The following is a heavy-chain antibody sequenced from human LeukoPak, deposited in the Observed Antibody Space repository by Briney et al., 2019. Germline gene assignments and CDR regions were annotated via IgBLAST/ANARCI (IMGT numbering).Heavy chain of an antibody. J-gene: IGHJ4*02. V-gene: IGHV4-61*02. CDR1: GGSISSSSYY. Sequence: KSSETLSLTCTVSGGSISSSSYYWSWIRQPAGQGLEWIGRIYTSGSINYNPSLKSRLTISVDTSKNQFSLKLSSVTAADTAVYYCARGVTVVNFDFWGQGTLVTVSS. CDR3: ARGVTVVNFDF. CDR2: IYTSGSI. D-gene: IGHD4-23*01.